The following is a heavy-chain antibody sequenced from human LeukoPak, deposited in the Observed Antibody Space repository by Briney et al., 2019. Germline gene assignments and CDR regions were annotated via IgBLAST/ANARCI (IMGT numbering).Heavy chain of an antibody. J-gene: IGHJ5*02. D-gene: IGHD6-13*01. Sequence: GGSLRLSCAASGFTFSSYAMSWVRQAPGKGLEWVSAISGSGGSTYYADSVKGRFTISRDNSKNMLYLQMNSLRAEDTAVYYCAKDSSSSWRIYNWFDPWGQGTLVTVSS. CDR2: ISGSGGST. V-gene: IGHV3-23*01. CDR1: GFTFSSYA. CDR3: AKDSSSSWRIYNWFDP.